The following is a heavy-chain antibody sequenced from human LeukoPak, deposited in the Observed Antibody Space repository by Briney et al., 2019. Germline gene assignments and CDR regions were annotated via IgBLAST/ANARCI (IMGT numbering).Heavy chain of an antibody. CDR1: AFTFSRYW. D-gene: IGHD1-1*01. Sequence: GGSLRLSCAASAFTFSRYWMSWVHQAPGKGLEWVANIKQDGSETYYVDSVKGRFTISRDNAKNSLHLQMNSLRAEDTAVYYCTRGRRRDPTGSSYYYGMDVWGQGTTVAVSS. CDR3: TRGRRRDPTGSSYYYGMDV. J-gene: IGHJ6*02. V-gene: IGHV3-7*03. CDR2: IKQDGSET.